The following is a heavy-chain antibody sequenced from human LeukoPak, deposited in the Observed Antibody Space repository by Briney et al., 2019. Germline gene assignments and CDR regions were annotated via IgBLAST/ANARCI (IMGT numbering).Heavy chain of an antibody. Sequence: PGGSLRLSCAASGFDFKMYSMNWVRQAPGQGLEWVSTITGSGGTTYYGESVKGRFTISRDNAKNTLFLQMDSLRPEDTAVYYCAKLSTFTVVRGTVGWEHFDRWGRGILVTVSS. CDR1: GFDFKMYS. J-gene: IGHJ4*02. V-gene: IGHV3-23*01. D-gene: IGHD3-10*01. CDR3: AKLSTFTVVRGTVGWEHFDR. CDR2: ITGSGGTT.